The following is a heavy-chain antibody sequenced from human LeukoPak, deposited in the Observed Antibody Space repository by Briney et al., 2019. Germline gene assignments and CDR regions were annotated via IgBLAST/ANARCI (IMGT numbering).Heavy chain of an antibody. Sequence: PGGSLRLSCAASGFIFSSYAMSWVRQAPGKGLEWVSAVTGSGDSTYYADSVKGRFTVSRDNSKNTPYLRMNSLRAEDTAVYYCAKARLVRGVIMTPFYFDYWGQGTLVTLSS. V-gene: IGHV3-23*01. J-gene: IGHJ4*02. CDR1: GFIFSSYA. D-gene: IGHD3-10*01. CDR3: AKARLVRGVIMTPFYFDY. CDR2: VTGSGDST.